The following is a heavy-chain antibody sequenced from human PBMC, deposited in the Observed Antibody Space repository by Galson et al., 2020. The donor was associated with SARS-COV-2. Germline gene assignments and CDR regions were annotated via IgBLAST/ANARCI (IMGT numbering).Heavy chain of an antibody. CDR1: GDSIRGYS. Sequence: SQTLSLTCSVSGDSIRGYSWTRIRQPPGGGLEWVGHVYTGEITQYSLSLKSRQSNSLDTSHNLVSLSLISVTAADTAVYYCARRKDGYYDILTGWLRDSDYCDYLDVWGQGTTVSVSS. CDR3: ARRKDGYYDILTGWLRDSDYCDYLDV. D-gene: IGHD3-9*01. CDR2: VYTGEIT. V-gene: IGHV4-4*07. J-gene: IGHJ6*02.